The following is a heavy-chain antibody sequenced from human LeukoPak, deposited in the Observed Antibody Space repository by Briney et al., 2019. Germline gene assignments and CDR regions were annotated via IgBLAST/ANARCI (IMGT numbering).Heavy chain of an antibody. CDR3: ARDPSGTYLGGNWFDP. D-gene: IGHD1-7*01. CDR2: TYYGSKWYN. Sequence: SQTLSLTCAISGDSVSSNSAAWTWIRQSPSRGLEWLGRTYYGSKWYNDYAVSVKSRITINPDTSKNQFSLQLNSVTPEDTAVYYCARDPSGTYLGGNWFDPWGQGTLVTVSS. J-gene: IGHJ5*02. CDR1: GDSVSSNSAA. V-gene: IGHV6-1*01.